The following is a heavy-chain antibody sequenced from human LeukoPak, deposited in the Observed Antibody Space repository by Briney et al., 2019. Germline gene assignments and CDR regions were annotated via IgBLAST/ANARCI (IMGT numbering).Heavy chain of an antibody. V-gene: IGHV1-2*02. CDR1: GYTFTGYY. CDR2: INPNSGGT. Sequence: ASVKVSCKPSGYTFTGYYMHWVRQAPGQGLEWMGWINPNSGGTNYAQKFQGRVTMTRDTSISTAYMELSRLRSDDTAVYYCARGRLDCGGDCHRDYWGQGTLVTVSS. J-gene: IGHJ4*02. CDR3: ARGRLDCGGDCHRDY. D-gene: IGHD2-21*01.